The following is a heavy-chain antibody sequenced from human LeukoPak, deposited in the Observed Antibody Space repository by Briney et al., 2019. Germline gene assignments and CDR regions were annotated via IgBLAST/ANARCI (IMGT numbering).Heavy chain of an antibody. J-gene: IGHJ4*02. V-gene: IGHV4-59*01. CDR2: IYYSGST. D-gene: IGHD5-12*01. Sequence: SETLSLTCTVSGGSISSYYWSWIRQPPGKGLEWIGYIYYSGSTYYNPSLKSRVTISVDTSKNQFSLKLSSVTAADTAVYYCARMLRGYRSPFYNWGQGTLVTVSS. CDR1: GGSISSYY. CDR3: ARMLRGYRSPFYN.